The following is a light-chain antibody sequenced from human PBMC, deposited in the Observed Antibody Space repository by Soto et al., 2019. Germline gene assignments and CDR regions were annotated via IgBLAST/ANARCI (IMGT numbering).Light chain of an antibody. Sequence: EIVLTQSPGTLSLSPGERATLSCRASQSISVTYLAWYQQKPGQAPRLLIYTTSIRATGIPDRFSGSGSGTDFTLTISRLEPEDFATYYCQQTYSAPPTFGQGTKLE. CDR2: TTS. J-gene: IGKJ2*01. CDR3: QQTYSAPPT. CDR1: QSISVTY. V-gene: IGKV3-20*01.